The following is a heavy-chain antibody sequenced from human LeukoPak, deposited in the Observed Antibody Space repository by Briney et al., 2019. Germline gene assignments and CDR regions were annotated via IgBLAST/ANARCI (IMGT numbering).Heavy chain of an antibody. Sequence: GGSLRLSCAASGFTFSSYAMSWVRQAPGKGLEWVSAISGSGGSTYYTDSVKVRFTISRDNSKNKLYLQMNSLRAEDTAVYYCAKAAMVRGVNWFDPWGQGTLVTVSS. CDR2: ISGSGGST. CDR3: AKAAMVRGVNWFDP. CDR1: GFTFSSYA. V-gene: IGHV3-23*01. J-gene: IGHJ5*02. D-gene: IGHD3-10*01.